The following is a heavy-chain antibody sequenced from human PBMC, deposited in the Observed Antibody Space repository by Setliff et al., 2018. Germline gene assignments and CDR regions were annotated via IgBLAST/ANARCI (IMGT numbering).Heavy chain of an antibody. V-gene: IGHV1-46*01. CDR2: INPGGGSA. J-gene: IGHJ4*02. CDR3: VRGGMAAANRKGVFEY. Sequence: VASVKVSCKASGYIFAGYYMHWVRQTPGQGLEWMGWINPGGGSASYAEKFQGRVTMTRDTSTSTFYMEVNILRSDDTAVYYCVRGGMAAANRKGVFEYWGQGTLVTVSS. D-gene: IGHD6-13*01. CDR1: GYIFAGYY.